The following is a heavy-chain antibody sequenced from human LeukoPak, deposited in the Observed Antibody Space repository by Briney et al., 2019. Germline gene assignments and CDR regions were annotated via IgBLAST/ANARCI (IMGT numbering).Heavy chain of an antibody. CDR1: GFTFSTYS. J-gene: IGHJ6*03. V-gene: IGHV3-21*01. CDR3: ARGGLRHYYYHCMDV. Sequence: GGSLRLSCAASGFTFSTYSMNWVRQAPGKGLEWVSSISSSSSYISYADSVKGRFTISRDNAKNSLYLQMNSLRAEDTAVYYCARGGLRHYYYHCMDVWGKGTTVTVSS. D-gene: IGHD4-17*01. CDR2: ISSSSSYI.